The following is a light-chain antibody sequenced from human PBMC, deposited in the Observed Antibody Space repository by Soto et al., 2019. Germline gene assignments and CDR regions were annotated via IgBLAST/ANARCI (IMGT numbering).Light chain of an antibody. CDR2: DVS. Sequence: QSVLTQPRPVSGSPGQSVTISCTGTSSVVGGYNYVSWYQQHPGKAPKLMIYDVSKRPSGVPDRFSGSKSGNTASLTISGLQAEDEADYSCASYTYTSPYVFGIGTKVTV. CDR1: SSVVGGYNY. V-gene: IGLV2-11*01. CDR3: ASYTYTSPYV. J-gene: IGLJ1*01.